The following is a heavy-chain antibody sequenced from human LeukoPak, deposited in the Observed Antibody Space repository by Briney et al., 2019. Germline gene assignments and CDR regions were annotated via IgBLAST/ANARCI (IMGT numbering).Heavy chain of an antibody. J-gene: IGHJ4*02. D-gene: IGHD3-10*01. CDR3: VGSGGPEYYFDY. CDR2: IRYDGSNK. CDR1: GFTFSSYG. V-gene: IGHV3-30*02. Sequence: GGSLRLSCAASGFTFSSYGMHWVRQAPGKGLEWVTFIRYDGSNKYYADSVKGRFTISRDNSKNTLYLHMNSLRAEDTAVYYCVGSGGPEYYFDYWGQGPLVTVSS.